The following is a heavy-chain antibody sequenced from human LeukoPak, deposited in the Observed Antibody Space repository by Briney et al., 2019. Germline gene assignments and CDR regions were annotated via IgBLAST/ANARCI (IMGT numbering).Heavy chain of an antibody. V-gene: IGHV3-72*01. D-gene: IGHD3-22*01. CDR3: ARVVAFTGGSAYY. CDR2: IRNKANSYTT. J-gene: IGHJ4*02. CDR1: GFTFNNAW. Sequence: PGGSLRLSCAASGFTFNNAWMNWVRQAPGKGLEWVGRIRNKANSYTTDYAASVKGRFTISRDDSKNSLFLQMDSLKTEDTAVYYCARVVAFTGGSAYYWGQGTLVTVSS.